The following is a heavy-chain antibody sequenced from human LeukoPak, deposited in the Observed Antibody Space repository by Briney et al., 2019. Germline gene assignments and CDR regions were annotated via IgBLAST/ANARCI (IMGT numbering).Heavy chain of an antibody. CDR3: ARDSGEMVVATNYYNYYGMDV. Sequence: ASVKVSCKASGYTFTSYGISWVRQAPGQGLEWMGWISAYNGNTNYAQKLQGRVTMTTDTSTSTAYMELRSLRSDDTAVYYCARDSGEMVVATNYYNYYGMDVWGQGTTVTVSS. D-gene: IGHD2-15*01. V-gene: IGHV1-18*01. CDR1: GYTFTSYG. CDR2: ISAYNGNT. J-gene: IGHJ6*02.